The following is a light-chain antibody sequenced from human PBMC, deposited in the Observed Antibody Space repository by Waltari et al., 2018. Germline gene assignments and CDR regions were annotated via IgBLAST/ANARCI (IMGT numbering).Light chain of an antibody. CDR2: DVN. J-gene: IGLJ2*01. CDR1: NCNVGNNY. V-gene: IGLV1-51*01. Sequence: QSLLTQPPSVSAAPGQKVTISCAGGNCNVGNNYVSWYQVFPGTAPRLLIYDVNKRPSGIPDRVSGSKSGTSATLEITGLQTGDEALYYCGSWDTSLNLGAFGGGTQLTVL. CDR3: GSWDTSLNLGA.